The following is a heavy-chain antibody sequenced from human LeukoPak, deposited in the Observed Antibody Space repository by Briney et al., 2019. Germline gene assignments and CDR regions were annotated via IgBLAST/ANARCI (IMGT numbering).Heavy chain of an antibody. CDR1: GYTSTDHF. Sequence: ASVKVSCKASGYTSTDHFMHWVRQAPGQGLEWMGWTNPKTGATTYTQKFQGRVTMTWDMSITTAYMDLSRLTSDDTAVYYCTRDLGCSRTSCYYASDYWGQGTLLTVSS. D-gene: IGHD2-2*01. V-gene: IGHV1-2*02. CDR2: TNPKTGAT. J-gene: IGHJ4*02. CDR3: TRDLGCSRTSCYYASDY.